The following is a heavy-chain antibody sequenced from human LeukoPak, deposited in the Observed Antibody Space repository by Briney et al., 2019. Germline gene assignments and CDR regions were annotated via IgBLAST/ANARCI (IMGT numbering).Heavy chain of an antibody. J-gene: IGHJ5*02. V-gene: IGHV1-46*01. Sequence: ASVKVSCKASGYTFTNYYMHWVRQAPGQGLEWMGIINPFGGSTNYAQKFQGRVTMTRETSTSTVYMELSSLRSEDTAVYYCARGSLYDSSGGYSYSNWIDTWGQGTLVTVSS. D-gene: IGHD3-22*01. CDR3: ARGSLYDSSGGYSYSNWIDT. CDR2: INPFGGST. CDR1: GYTFTNYY.